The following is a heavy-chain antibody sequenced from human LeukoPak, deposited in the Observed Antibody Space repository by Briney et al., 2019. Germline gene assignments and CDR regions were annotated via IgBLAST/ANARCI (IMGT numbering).Heavy chain of an antibody. Sequence: GGSLRLSCAASGFTFSSYSMNWVRQAPGKGLEWVSYISSSGSTIYYADSVKGRFTISRDNAKNSLYLQMNSLRAEDTAVYYCARDHVRTREYSYGPDYWGQGTLVTVSS. J-gene: IGHJ4*02. CDR3: ARDHVRTREYSYGPDY. CDR1: GFTFSSYS. D-gene: IGHD5-18*01. CDR2: ISSSGSTI. V-gene: IGHV3-48*04.